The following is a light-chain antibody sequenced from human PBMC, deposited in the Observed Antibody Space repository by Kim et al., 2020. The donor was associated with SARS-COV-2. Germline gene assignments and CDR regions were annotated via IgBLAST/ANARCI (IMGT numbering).Light chain of an antibody. CDR3: QQTYSIPP. CDR2: GAS. Sequence: DIQMTQSPLSLSASVGDTVTITCRASQTVGSHLNWFQHKPGKVPKLLIFGASNLQRGAPSRFSASGSGTDFTHTISSLQPEDFVTYYCQQTYSIPPFGPGTKVDIK. CDR1: QTVGSH. V-gene: IGKV1-39*01. J-gene: IGKJ3*01.